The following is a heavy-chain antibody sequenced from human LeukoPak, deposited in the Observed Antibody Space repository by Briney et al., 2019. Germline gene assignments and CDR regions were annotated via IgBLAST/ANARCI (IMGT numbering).Heavy chain of an antibody. Sequence: AGGSLRLSCAASGCTFSYYSMNWIRQAPGKGLEWVSYISSSTSTIYYADSVKGRFTITRDNAKSSQYLQMNSLRAEDTAVYYCASAATITVRPGGYSHYYMDFWGKGTTVTVSS. J-gene: IGHJ6*03. CDR3: ASAATITVRPGGYSHYYMDF. CDR1: GCTFSYYS. CDR2: ISSSTSTI. D-gene: IGHD6-25*01. V-gene: IGHV3-48*04.